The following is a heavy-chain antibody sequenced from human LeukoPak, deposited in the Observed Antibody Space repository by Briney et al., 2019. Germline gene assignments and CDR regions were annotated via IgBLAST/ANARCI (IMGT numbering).Heavy chain of an antibody. J-gene: IGHJ6*03. CDR1: GFTLSSHG. CDR3: VRGSLASGVVVYYYYYLDV. CDR2: INIGSTTK. Sequence: GGSLRLSCAASGFTLSSHGMNWVRQAPGKGLEWVSYINIGSTTKYYADSVKGRFTIARDNAKNSLYLQMNSLRAEDTAVYYCVRGSLASGVVVYYYYYLDVWGKGTTVTVSS. V-gene: IGHV3-48*01. D-gene: IGHD3-3*01.